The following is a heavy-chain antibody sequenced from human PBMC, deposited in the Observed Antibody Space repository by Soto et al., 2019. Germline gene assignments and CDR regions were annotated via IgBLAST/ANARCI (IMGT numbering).Heavy chain of an antibody. CDR2: INAGNGNT. CDR3: ARLNHVAFLEWLSHNWFDP. V-gene: IGHV1-3*01. J-gene: IGHJ5*02. CDR1: GYTFTSYA. Sequence: ASVKVSCKASGYTFTSYAMHWVRQAPGQRLEWMGWINAGNGNTKYSQKFQGRVTITRDTSASTAYMELSSLRSEDMAVYYCARLNHVAFLEWLSHNWFDPWGQGTLVTVSS. D-gene: IGHD3-3*01.